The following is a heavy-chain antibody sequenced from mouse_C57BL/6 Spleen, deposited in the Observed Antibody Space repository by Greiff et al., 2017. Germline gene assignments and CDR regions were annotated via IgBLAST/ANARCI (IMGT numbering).Heavy chain of an antibody. Sequence: EVQLVESGPSLVRPSQTLSLTCTVTGFSINSDCYWIWIRQFPGNKLEYIGYTFYSGITYYNPSLESRTYITRDTSKNQFSLKFSSVTTEDTATYYCAREGVYYYGSSPYYAMDYWGQGTSVTVSS. V-gene: IGHV3-3*01. J-gene: IGHJ4*01. CDR3: AREGVYYYGSSPYYAMDY. CDR2: TFYSGIT. D-gene: IGHD1-1*01. CDR1: GFSINSDCY.